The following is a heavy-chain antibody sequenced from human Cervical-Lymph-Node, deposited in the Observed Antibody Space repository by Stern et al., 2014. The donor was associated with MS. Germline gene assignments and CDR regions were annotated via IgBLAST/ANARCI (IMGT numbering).Heavy chain of an antibody. CDR3: ARGGIALALNWFDL. D-gene: IGHD6-19*01. CDR2: VYYTGST. J-gene: IGHJ5*02. Sequence: QLQESGPGLVKPSETLSLMCTVSGDSISNYYWNWIRQTPGRGLQWIGYVYYTGSTSYNPSLKSRVTISLGTSKNQFSLKLNSVTAADTAVYYCARGGIALALNWFDLWGQGTPVTVSS. CDR1: GDSISNYY. V-gene: IGHV4-59*01.